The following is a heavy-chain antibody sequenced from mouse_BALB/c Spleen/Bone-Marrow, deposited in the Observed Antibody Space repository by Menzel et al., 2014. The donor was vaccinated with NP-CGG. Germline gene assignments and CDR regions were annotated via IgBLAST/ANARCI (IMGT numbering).Heavy chain of an antibody. Sequence: VQLQESGAEVMRPGSSVNISCKASGYAFSNYGMNWAKRRPGQGLEWIGQIYPGDGDTNYNGKFKGRVTLTADKSSSTAYMQLSSLTSEDSAVYFCASVYDYGRGYAMDYWGQGTSVTVSS. J-gene: IGHJ4*01. D-gene: IGHD2-4*01. V-gene: IGHV1-80*01. CDR3: ASVYDYGRGYAMDY. CDR1: GYAFSNYG. CDR2: IYPGDGDT.